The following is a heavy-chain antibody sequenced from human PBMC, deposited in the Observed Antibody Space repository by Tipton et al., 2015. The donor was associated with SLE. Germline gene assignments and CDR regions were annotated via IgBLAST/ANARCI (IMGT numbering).Heavy chain of an antibody. Sequence: SLRLSCAASGFTFSSYGMHWVRQAPGKGLEWVAFIRYDGSNKYYADSVKGRFTISRDNSKNTLYLQMNSLRAEDTAVYYCAKDPRRSNWFDPWGQGTLVTVSS. CDR3: AKDPRRSNWFDP. V-gene: IGHV3-30*02. CDR1: GFTFSSYG. CDR2: IRYDGSNK. J-gene: IGHJ5*02.